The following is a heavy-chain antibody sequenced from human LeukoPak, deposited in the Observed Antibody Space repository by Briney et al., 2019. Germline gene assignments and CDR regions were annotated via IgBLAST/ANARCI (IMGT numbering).Heavy chain of an antibody. CDR1: GFTFSNYG. V-gene: IGHV3-30*18. Sequence: GRSLRLSCAASGFTFSNYGLHWVRQAPGKGLEWVAVISYDGGNKYYADSVKGRFAISRDNSKNTLYLQMNSLRAEDTAVYYCAKDRQQWLVYYFDYWGQGTLVTVSS. J-gene: IGHJ4*02. CDR3: AKDRQQWLVYYFDY. D-gene: IGHD6-19*01. CDR2: ISYDGGNK.